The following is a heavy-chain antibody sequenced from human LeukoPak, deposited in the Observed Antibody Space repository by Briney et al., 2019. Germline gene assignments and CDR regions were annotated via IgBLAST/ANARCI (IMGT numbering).Heavy chain of an antibody. CDR3: ARDAGWGRLDS. V-gene: IGHV3-74*01. D-gene: IGHD3-16*01. CDR1: GLTISDSW. Sequence: GGSLRLSCAASGLTISDSWIHWVRQVPGKGLMWVSRLASDENNRIYADSVKGRFTISRDNAKNTPFLQMNSLRVEDTGFYYCARDAGWGRLDSWGQGALVTVSS. J-gene: IGHJ4*02. CDR2: LASDENNR.